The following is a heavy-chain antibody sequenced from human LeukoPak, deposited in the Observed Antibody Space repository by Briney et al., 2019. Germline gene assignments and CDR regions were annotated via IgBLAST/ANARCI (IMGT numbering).Heavy chain of an antibody. Sequence: GGSLRLPCAASGFTFSSYAMSWVRQAPGKGLEWVSAISGSGGSTYYADSVKGRFTISRDNSKNTLYLQMNSLRAEDTAVYYCAKEGDFWSGYYHFDYWGQGTLVTVSS. CDR1: GFTFSSYA. J-gene: IGHJ4*02. D-gene: IGHD3-3*01. CDR3: AKEGDFWSGYYHFDY. CDR2: ISGSGGST. V-gene: IGHV3-23*01.